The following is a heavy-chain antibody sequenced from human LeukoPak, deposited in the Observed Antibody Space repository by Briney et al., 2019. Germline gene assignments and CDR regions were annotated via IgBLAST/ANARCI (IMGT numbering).Heavy chain of an antibody. CDR1: GGTFSSYA. D-gene: IGHD1-26*01. V-gene: IGHV1-69*05. J-gene: IGHJ4*02. Sequence: SVKVSCKASGGTFSSYAISWVRQAPGQGLEWMGGIIPTFGTANYAQKFQGRVTITTDESTSTAYMELSSLGSEDTAMYYCARVFARGGEISGSYYYYWGQGTLVTVSS. CDR2: IIPTFGTA. CDR3: ARVFARGGEISGSYYYY.